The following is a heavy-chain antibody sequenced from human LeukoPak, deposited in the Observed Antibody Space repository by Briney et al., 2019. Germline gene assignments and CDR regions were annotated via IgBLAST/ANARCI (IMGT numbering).Heavy chain of an antibody. CDR3: AKGEPLSANYYHFDS. Sequence: PGGSLRLSCGASGFTFSSYSMNWVRQAPGKGLEWVSSISTTSSYINYADSVKGRFIISRDNAKSSLYLQMNSLRAEDTAVYFCAKGEPLSANYYHFDSWGQGTLVTVSS. V-gene: IGHV3-21*01. CDR1: GFTFSSYS. J-gene: IGHJ4*02. CDR2: ISTTSSYI. D-gene: IGHD3-10*01.